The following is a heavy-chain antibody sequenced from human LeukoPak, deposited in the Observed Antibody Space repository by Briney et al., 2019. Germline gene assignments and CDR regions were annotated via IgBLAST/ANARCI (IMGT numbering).Heavy chain of an antibody. CDR1: GFSLSTSGMC. CDR2: IDWDDDK. J-gene: IGHJ4*02. Sequence: SGPALVKPTQTLTLTCTFSGFSLSTSGMCVSWIRQPPGKALEWLARIDWDDDKYYNTSPRTRLTISKDTSKNQVVLTMTNMDPVDTATYYCARVSRGNYGMYYFDYWGQGTLVTVSS. V-gene: IGHV2-70*11. CDR3: ARVSRGNYGMYYFDY. D-gene: IGHD3-22*01.